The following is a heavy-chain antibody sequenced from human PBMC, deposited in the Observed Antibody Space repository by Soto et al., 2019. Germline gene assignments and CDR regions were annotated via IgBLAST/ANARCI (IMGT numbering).Heavy chain of an antibody. CDR2: TSYDGSDK. J-gene: IGHJ1*01. Sequence: QVQLVESGGGVVQPGTSLRVSCVGSGFTFRSYVIHWVRQAPGKGLEWVALTSYDGSDKYYGDSVRGRFTISRDNSRNTVDLKMDSLRLEDTALYYFARWGTTGGLDVWGQGTLVSVSS. D-gene: IGHD3-16*01. CDR1: GFTFRSYV. V-gene: IGHV3-30*19. CDR3: ARWGTTGGLDV.